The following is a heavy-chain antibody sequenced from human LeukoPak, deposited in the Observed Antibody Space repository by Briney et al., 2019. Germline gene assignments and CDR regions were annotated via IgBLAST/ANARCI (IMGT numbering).Heavy chain of an antibody. CDR1: GYTFTSYY. CDR2: INPSGGST. CDR3: ARATREYYYDSSGYYEDYFDY. J-gene: IGHJ4*02. V-gene: IGHV1-46*01. Sequence: ASVKVSCNASGYTFTSYYMHWVRQAPGQGLEWMGIINPSGGSTSYAQKFQGRVTMTRDTSTSTVYMELSSLRSEDTAVYYCARATREYYYDSSGYYEDYFDYWGQGTLVTVSS. D-gene: IGHD3-22*01.